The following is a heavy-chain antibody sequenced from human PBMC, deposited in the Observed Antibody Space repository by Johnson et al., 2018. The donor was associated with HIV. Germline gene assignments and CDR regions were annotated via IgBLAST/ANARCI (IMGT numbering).Heavy chain of an antibody. J-gene: IGHJ3*02. CDR3: AKDSGANWNYGAFDI. D-gene: IGHD1-7*01. CDR2: INWNGGST. V-gene: IGHV3-20*04. CDR1: GFIFDDYG. Sequence: VQLVESGGGVVRPGGSLRLSCAASGFIFDDYGMSWVRQAPGKGLEWVSGINWNGGSTGYADSVTGRFTISRDNAKNTLYLQMNSLISEDTAVYYCAKDSGANWNYGAFDIWGQGTMVTVSS.